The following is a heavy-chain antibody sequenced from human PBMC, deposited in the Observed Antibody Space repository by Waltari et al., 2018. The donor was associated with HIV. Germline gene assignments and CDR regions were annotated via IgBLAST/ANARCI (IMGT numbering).Heavy chain of an antibody. V-gene: IGHV3-23*01. CDR1: GFTFSSCA. CDR2: ISGSVGNT. J-gene: IGHJ4*02. Sequence: EVQLLESGGGLVQPGGSLRLPCAASGFTFSSCAMSWVRQTPGKGLGWVPGISGSVGNTYYADSVKGRFTISRDNSKNTLYLQMNSLRAEDTAVYYCVVTIDYWGQGTLVTVSS. D-gene: IGHD2-21*02. CDR3: VVTIDY.